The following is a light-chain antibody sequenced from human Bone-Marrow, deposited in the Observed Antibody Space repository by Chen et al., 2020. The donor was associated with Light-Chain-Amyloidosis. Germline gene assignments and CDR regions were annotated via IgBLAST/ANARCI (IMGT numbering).Light chain of an antibody. V-gene: IGLV2-14*01. CDR3: SSYTSIGKVV. J-gene: IGLJ2*01. CDR2: EVS. Sequence: QSVLTPPASVSGAPGQSITISCTGTTSDVGGYNYVSWYQQYPGKAPKLMISEVSDRPSGVSNRFSGSKSGNTASLTISGLQAEDEAEYYCSSYTSIGKVVFGGGTTVTVL. CDR1: TSDVGGYNY.